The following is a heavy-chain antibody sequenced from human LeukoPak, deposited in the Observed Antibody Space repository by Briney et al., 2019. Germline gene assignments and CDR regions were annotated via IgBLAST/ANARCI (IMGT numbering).Heavy chain of an antibody. V-gene: IGHV2-5*01. D-gene: IGHD6-13*01. Sequence: SGPTLVNPTQTLTLTCTFSGFSVSTSGVGVGWIRQPPGKALEWLALIYWNDDKRYSPSLKSRLTITKDTSKNQVVLIMTNMDPVDTATYYCTHRLSTTWYGNWGQGTLVTVSS. CDR2: IYWNDDK. CDR3: THRLSTTWYGN. CDR1: GFSVSTSGVG. J-gene: IGHJ4*02.